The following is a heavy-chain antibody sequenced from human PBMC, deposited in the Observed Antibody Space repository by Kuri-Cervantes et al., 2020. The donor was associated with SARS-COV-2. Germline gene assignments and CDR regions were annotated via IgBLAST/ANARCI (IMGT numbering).Heavy chain of an antibody. V-gene: IGHV3-30-3*01. CDR1: GFTFSSYW. Sequence: GESLKISCAASGFTFSSYWMSWVRQAPGKGLEWVAVISYDGSNKYYADSVKGRFTISRDNSKNTLYLQMNSLRAEDTAVYYCARDRYWGPQYYYYYMDVWGKGTTVTVSS. CDR2: ISYDGSNK. J-gene: IGHJ6*03. CDR3: ARDRYWGPQYYYYYMDV. D-gene: IGHD7-27*01.